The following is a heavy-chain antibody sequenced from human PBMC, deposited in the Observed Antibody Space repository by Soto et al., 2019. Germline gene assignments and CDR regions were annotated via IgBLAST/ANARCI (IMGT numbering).Heavy chain of an antibody. V-gene: IGHV1-18*04. J-gene: IGHJ3*02. D-gene: IGHD1-26*01. CDR2: ISAYNDNT. CDR1: GYTFTTYG. Sequence: QVHLVQSGAEVKKPGASVKVSCKASGYTFTTYGFSWVRQAPGQGLEWMGWISAYNDNTNYAQKLQGRLTMTTDTSTSTAYMELRSLTADDTAVYYCGSRAWENSDAFDIWCQGTMVTVSS. CDR3: GSRAWENSDAFDI.